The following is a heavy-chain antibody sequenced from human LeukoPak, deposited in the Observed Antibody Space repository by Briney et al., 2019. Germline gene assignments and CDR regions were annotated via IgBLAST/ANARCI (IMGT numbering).Heavy chain of an antibody. CDR2: KYARGSS. V-gene: IGHV4-4*07. CDR1: GGSISNYY. CDR3: ARGRYCNADICTGGDSFDI. D-gene: IGHD2/OR15-2a*01. J-gene: IGHJ3*02. Sequence: PSETLSLTCTVSGGSISNYYWSWIRQPAGKGLEWIGRKYARGSSNYNPPVQSRVTMPVDTSKNQFSLKLRSVTAADTAVYYCARGRYCNADICTGGDSFDIWGQGTMVSVSP.